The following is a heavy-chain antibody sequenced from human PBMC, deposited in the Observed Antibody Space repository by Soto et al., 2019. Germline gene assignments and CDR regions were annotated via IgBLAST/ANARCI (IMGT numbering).Heavy chain of an antibody. CDR3: ARVAEGTYYYDSSGYFDC. D-gene: IGHD3-22*01. CDR1: GGSISSSSYY. CDR2: IYYSGST. J-gene: IGHJ4*02. V-gene: IGHV4-39*01. Sequence: SETLSLPCTVSGGSISSSSYYWGWIRQPPGKGLEWIGSIYYSGSTYYNPSLKSRVTISVDTSKNQSSLKLSSVTAADTAVYYCARVAEGTYYYDSSGYFDCWGQGTLVTVSS.